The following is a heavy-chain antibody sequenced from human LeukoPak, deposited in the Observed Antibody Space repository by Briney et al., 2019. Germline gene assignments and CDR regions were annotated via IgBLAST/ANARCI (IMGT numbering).Heavy chain of an antibody. Sequence: GGSLRLSCVVSGFNFDNFAMHWVRQPLGKGLEWVAVISHDGRTKYYADSMKGRITISRDNSKNTLYLQMNRLRAEDTAVYYCAKQQLTNLDANFDYWGQGNLVTVSS. V-gene: IGHV3-30-3*02. CDR3: AKQQLTNLDANFDY. CDR2: ISHDGRTK. CDR1: GFNFDNFA. J-gene: IGHJ4*02. D-gene: IGHD1-1*01.